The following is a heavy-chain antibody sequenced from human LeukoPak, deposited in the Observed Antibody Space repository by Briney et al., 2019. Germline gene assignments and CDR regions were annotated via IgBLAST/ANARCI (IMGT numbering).Heavy chain of an antibody. J-gene: IGHJ4*02. CDR3: AKRPDCSTTNCFRFEY. Sequence: GGSLRLSCAATGFTFSTYAMSGVRQAPGQGLEWVSSISGDGGSTDFAESVKGRFTISRDNSKNTLYLQMNSLRAEDTAVYYCAKRPDCSTTNCFRFEYWGQGTLVTVSS. CDR1: GFTFSTYA. V-gene: IGHV3-23*01. D-gene: IGHD2-2*01. CDR2: ISGDGGST.